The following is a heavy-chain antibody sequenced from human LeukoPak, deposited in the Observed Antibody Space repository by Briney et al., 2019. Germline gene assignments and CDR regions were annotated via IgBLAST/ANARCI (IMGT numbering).Heavy chain of an antibody. V-gene: IGHV3-30*18. CDR3: AKDLALRYFDWLPNNYYFDY. Sequence: GGSLRLSCAASGFTFSSYGMHWVRQAPGKGLEWVAVISYDGSNKYYADSVKGRFTISRDNSKNTLYLQMNSLRAEDTAVYYCAKDLALRYFDWLPNNYYFDYWGQGTLVTVSS. D-gene: IGHD3-9*01. J-gene: IGHJ4*02. CDR2: ISYDGSNK. CDR1: GFTFSSYG.